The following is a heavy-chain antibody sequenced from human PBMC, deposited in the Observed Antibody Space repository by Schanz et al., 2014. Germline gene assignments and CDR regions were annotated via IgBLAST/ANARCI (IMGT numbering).Heavy chain of an antibody. D-gene: IGHD4-17*01. CDR1: GFIFNDYY. CDR3: AKDPHKDYGGKPQTFDI. Sequence: QVQLVESGGGLVKPGGSLRLSCAASGFIFNDYYISRDGTTSYYADSVKGRFTISRDNSKNILYLQMNSLRAEDTALYYCAKDPHKDYGGKPQTFDIWGQGTMVTVSS. V-gene: IGHV3-11*04. J-gene: IGHJ3*02. CDR2: SRDGTTS.